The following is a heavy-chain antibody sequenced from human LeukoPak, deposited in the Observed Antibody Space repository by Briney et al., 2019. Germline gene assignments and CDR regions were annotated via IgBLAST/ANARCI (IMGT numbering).Heavy chain of an antibody. CDR1: GGSISSGGYY. Sequence: SATLSLTCTVSGGSISSGGYYWSWIRQHPGEGLEWIGYIYYSGSTYYNPSLKSRVTISVDTSKNQFSLKLSSVTAADTAVYYCARESGVTHYYYGMDVWGKGTTVTVSS. J-gene: IGHJ6*04. CDR3: ARESGVTHYYYGMDV. V-gene: IGHV4-31*03. CDR2: IYYSGST. D-gene: IGHD2-21*02.